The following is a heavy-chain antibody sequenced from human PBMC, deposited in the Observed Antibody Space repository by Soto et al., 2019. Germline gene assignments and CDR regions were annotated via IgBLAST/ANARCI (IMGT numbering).Heavy chain of an antibody. V-gene: IGHV3-30-3*01. Sequence: QVQLVESGGGLVKPGGSLRLSCAASGFTFSDYYMSWIRQAPGKGLEWVAVISHDGSDRYYADSVKGRFTISRDNSKNTLYLKMNSLRDEDTAVYYCARDRRYYDSSGYADYWGQGSLVTVSS. CDR3: ARDRRYYDSSGYADY. J-gene: IGHJ4*02. D-gene: IGHD3-22*01. CDR2: ISHDGSDR. CDR1: GFTFSDYY.